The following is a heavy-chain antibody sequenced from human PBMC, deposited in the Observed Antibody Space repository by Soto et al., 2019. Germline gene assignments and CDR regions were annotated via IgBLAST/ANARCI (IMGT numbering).Heavy chain of an antibody. V-gene: IGHV3-30*18. Sequence: GGSLRLSCAASGFTFSKYDMHWIRQAPGKGLEWVAVISHDGSDKKYADSVKGRFTISRDNSRSTLYLEMNSLRTEDTAVYYCAKDYRDGYFHEYWGQGTLVTVSS. CDR1: GFTFSKYD. CDR3: AKDYRDGYFHEY. J-gene: IGHJ4*02. CDR2: ISHDGSDK. D-gene: IGHD5-12*01.